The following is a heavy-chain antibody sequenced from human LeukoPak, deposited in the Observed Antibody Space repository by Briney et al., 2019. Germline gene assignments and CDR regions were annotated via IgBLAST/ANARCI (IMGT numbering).Heavy chain of an antibody. J-gene: IGHJ4*02. V-gene: IGHV6-1*01. CDR1: GDSVSSNSAA. D-gene: IGHD3-16*01. CDR3: ARGYGGATDC. Sequence: SQTLSLTCALSGDSVSSNSAAWNWASHSPWEGFEWLGRSYRRSKWSNDYAGSLRGRISINPDPSENQFSLQWNSVTPEDTAVYYCARGYGGATDCWGQGTLVTVSS. CDR2: SYRRSKWSN.